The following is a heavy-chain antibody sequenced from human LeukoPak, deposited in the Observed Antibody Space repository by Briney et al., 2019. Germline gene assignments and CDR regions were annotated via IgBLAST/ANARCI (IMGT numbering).Heavy chain of an antibody. Sequence: GGSLRLSCAASGFTFSSYGMHWVRQAPGRGLEWVAVISYDGSNKYYADSVKGRFTISRDNSKNTLYLQMNSLRAEDTAVYYCAKDRSPVTMVRGVTIDYWGQGTLVTVSS. CDR1: GFTFSSYG. D-gene: IGHD3-10*01. V-gene: IGHV3-30*18. J-gene: IGHJ4*02. CDR2: ISYDGSNK. CDR3: AKDRSPVTMVRGVTIDY.